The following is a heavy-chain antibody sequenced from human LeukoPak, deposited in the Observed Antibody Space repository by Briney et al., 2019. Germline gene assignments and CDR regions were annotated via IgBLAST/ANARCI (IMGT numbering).Heavy chain of an antibody. CDR2: IWYDGSNK. CDR3: ARISCTGNSCRPYSYYDMDV. CDR1: GFTFNTFG. V-gene: IGHV3-33*01. Sequence: GGSLRLSCAASGFTFNTFGMNWVRQAPGKGLEWVAVIWYDGSNKYYADSVKGRFTVSRDNSKSTLYLQLNSLRVEDTAVYYCARISCTGNSCRPYSYYDMDVGGQGTTVTVS. J-gene: IGHJ6*02. D-gene: IGHD2-15*01.